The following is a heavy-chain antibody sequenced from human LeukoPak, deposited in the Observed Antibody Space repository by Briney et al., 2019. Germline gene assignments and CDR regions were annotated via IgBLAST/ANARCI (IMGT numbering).Heavy chain of an antibody. J-gene: IGHJ4*02. CDR2: ISWNSGSI. CDR3: AKDKAVAPPYYFDY. D-gene: IGHD6-19*01. CDR1: GFTFGDYA. Sequence: GGSLRLSCAASGFTFGDYAMHWVRQAPGRGLEWVSGISWNSGSIGYADSVKGRFTISRDNAKNSLYLQMNSLRAEDTALYYCAKDKAVAPPYYFDYWGQGTLVTVSS. V-gene: IGHV3-9*01.